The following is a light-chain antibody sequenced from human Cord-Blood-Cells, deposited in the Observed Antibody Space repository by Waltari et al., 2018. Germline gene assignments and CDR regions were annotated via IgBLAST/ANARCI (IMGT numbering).Light chain of an antibody. V-gene: IGKV1-5*03. CDR2: KAS. CDR1: QSISSW. J-gene: IGKJ2*03. Sequence: DIQMTQSPSTLCASVGDRVTITCRASQSISSWLAWYQQKPGKAPKLLIYKASSLESGVPSRFSGSGSGTDFTLTISSLQPDDFATYYCQQYNSYSYSFGQGTKLEIK. CDR3: QQYNSYSYS.